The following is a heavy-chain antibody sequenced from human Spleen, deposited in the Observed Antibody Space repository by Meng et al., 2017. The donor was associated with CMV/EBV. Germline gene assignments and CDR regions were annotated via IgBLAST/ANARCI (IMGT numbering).Heavy chain of an antibody. D-gene: IGHD3-3*01. CDR2: ISSSGSTI. CDR1: GFTFSTYA. Sequence: GESLKISCTASGFTFSTYAMSWVRQAPGKGLEWVSYISSSGSTIYYADSVKGRFTISRDNAKNSLYLQMNSLRAEDTAVYYCARESLGPITIFGVVDYWGQGTLVTVSS. V-gene: IGHV3-48*03. CDR3: ARESLGPITIFGVVDY. J-gene: IGHJ4*02.